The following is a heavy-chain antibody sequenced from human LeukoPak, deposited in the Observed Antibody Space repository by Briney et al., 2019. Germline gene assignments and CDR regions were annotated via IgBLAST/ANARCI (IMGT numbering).Heavy chain of an antibody. Sequence: SGTLSFTCSVPNGSMSSGSYYWGWIRQSPGKGLQFVASIYYTGATYYNPSLKSRVTISLDMSQNRFLLKLNSVTAADTAMYYCVRAAYADIWGQGTMVTVSS. V-gene: IGHV4-39*06. J-gene: IGHJ3*02. CDR3: VRAAYADI. CDR2: IYYTGAT. CDR1: NGSMSSGSYY. D-gene: IGHD3-16*01.